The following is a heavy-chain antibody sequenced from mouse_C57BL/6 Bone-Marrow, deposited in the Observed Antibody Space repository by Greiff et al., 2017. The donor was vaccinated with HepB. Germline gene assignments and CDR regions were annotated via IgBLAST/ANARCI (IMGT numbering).Heavy chain of an antibody. J-gene: IGHJ4*01. D-gene: IGHD1-1*01. CDR1: GFTFSDYY. CDR3: ARHGGGFITTAYYAMDY. CDR2: ISNGGGST. V-gene: IGHV5-12*01. Sequence: EVQRVESGGGLVQPGGSLKLSCAASGFTFSDYYMYWVRQTPEKRLEWVAYISNGGGSTYYPDTVKGRFTISRDNAKNTLYLQMSRLKSEDTALYYCARHGGGFITTAYYAMDYWGQGTSVTVSS.